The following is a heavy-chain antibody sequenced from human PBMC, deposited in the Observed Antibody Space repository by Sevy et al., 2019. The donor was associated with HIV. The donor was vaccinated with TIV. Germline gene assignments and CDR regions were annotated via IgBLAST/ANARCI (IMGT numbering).Heavy chain of an antibody. CDR1: GFTFSSYA. Sequence: GGSLRLSCAASGFTFSSYAMSWVRQAPGKGLEWVSAISGSGGSTYYADSVKGRFTVSRDNSKNTLYLQMNSLRAEDTAVYDCATMGWELLLGSGWGRAFDIWGQGTMVTVSS. J-gene: IGHJ3*02. V-gene: IGHV3-23*01. CDR2: ISGSGGST. CDR3: ATMGWELLLGSGWGRAFDI. D-gene: IGHD1-26*01.